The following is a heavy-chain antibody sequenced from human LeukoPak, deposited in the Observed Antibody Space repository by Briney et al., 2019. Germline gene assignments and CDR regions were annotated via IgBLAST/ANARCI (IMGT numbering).Heavy chain of an antibody. D-gene: IGHD6-19*01. J-gene: IGHJ4*02. CDR2: IKQDGSEK. V-gene: IGHV3-7*01. Sequence: GGSLRLSCAASGFTFSNYWMSWVRQAPGKGLEWVADIKQDGSEKYYLDSVKGRLTISRDNAKNSVYLQMNSLRAEDTAVYYCASGYSGGWGFDYWGQGTLVTVSS. CDR1: GFTFSNYW. CDR3: ASGYSGGWGFDY.